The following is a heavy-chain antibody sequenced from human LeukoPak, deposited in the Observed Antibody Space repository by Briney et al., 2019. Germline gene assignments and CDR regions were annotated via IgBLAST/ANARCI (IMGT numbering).Heavy chain of an antibody. Sequence: ASVKVSCKASVYTVSGYYMHWVRQAPPQGRDWMGWINPSSAGTNNAQQFQGRVTMTSDTSISTAYMALSRLRSDDTAVYWCARAVGSGTYYPLEDWGQGTLVTVSS. CDR2: INPSSAGT. CDR3: ARAVGSGTYYPLED. V-gene: IGHV1-2*02. D-gene: IGHD1-26*01. J-gene: IGHJ4*02. CDR1: VYTVSGYY.